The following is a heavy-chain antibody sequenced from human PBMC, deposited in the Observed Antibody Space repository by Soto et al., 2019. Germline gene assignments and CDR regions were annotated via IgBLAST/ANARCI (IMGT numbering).Heavy chain of an antibody. J-gene: IGHJ4*02. Sequence: QVHLVQSGAEVKKPGSSVKVSCKAFGGTFSTYAISWVRQAPGQGLEWMGGLIPIFGTANYAQKFQGRVTITADVSTSTAYMQLSGLRSEDSAVYYCARGSAPAATPYYFDYWGQGTLVTVSS. CDR1: GGTFSTYA. CDR3: ARGSAPAATPYYFDY. V-gene: IGHV1-69*01. CDR2: LIPIFGTA.